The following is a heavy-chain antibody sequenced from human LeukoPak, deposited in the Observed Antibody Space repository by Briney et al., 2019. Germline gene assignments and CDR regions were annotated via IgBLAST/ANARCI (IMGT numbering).Heavy chain of an antibody. CDR3: ARHTSSSWSFIDY. V-gene: IGHV5-51*01. CDR1: GYSFTSYW. Sequence: GQSLKISCKGSGYSFTSYWIGWVRQMLGKGLEGMGIIYPGDSDTRYSPSFQGQVTISADKSISTAYLQWSSLKASDTAMYYCARHTSSSWSFIDYWGQGTLVTVSS. CDR2: IYPGDSDT. D-gene: IGHD6-13*01. J-gene: IGHJ4*02.